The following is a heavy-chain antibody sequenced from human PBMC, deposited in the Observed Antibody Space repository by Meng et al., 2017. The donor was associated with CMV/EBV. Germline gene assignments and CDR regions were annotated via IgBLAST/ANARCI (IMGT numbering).Heavy chain of an antibody. V-gene: IGHV1-8*03. CDR2: MNPNSGNT. CDR1: GYTFTSYD. J-gene: IGHJ6*02. CDR3: ASNAGGDSSGYYSYYYGMDV. D-gene: IGHD3-22*01. Sequence: ASVKVSCKASGYTFTSYDINWVRQATGQGLKWMGWMNPNSGNTGYAQKFRGRVTITRNTSISTAYMELSSLRSEDTAVYYCASNAGGDSSGYYSYYYGMDVWGQGTTVTVSS.